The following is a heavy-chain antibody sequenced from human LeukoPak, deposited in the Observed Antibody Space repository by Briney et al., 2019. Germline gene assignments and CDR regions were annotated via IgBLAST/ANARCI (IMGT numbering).Heavy chain of an antibody. V-gene: IGHV1-2*06. Sequence: AASVKVSCKASGYTFTGYYMHWVRQAPGQGLEWMGRINPNSGGTNSAQKFQGRVTMTRDTSISTAYMELSRLRSDDTAVYYCARTDFWSGYYKFDYWGQGTLVTVSS. CDR1: GYTFTGYY. J-gene: IGHJ4*02. CDR3: ARTDFWSGYYKFDY. CDR2: INPNSGGT. D-gene: IGHD3-3*01.